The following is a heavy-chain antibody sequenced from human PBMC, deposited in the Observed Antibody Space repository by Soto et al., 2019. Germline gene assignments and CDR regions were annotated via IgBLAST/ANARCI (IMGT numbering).Heavy chain of an antibody. CDR1: GFTFSSYA. CDR2: ISGSGGST. V-gene: IGHV3-23*01. CDR3: AKGYSYGGRGYYYYMDV. J-gene: IGHJ6*03. Sequence: GGSLRLSCAASGFTFSSYAMSWVRQAPGKGLEWVSAISGSGGSTYYADSVKGRFTISRDNSKNTLYLQMNSLRAEDTAVYYCAKGYSYGGRGYYYYMDVWGKGTTVTVSS. D-gene: IGHD5-18*01.